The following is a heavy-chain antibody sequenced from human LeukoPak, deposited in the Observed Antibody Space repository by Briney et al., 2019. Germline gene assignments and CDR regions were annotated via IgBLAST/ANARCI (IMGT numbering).Heavy chain of an antibody. D-gene: IGHD3-3*02. J-gene: IGHJ4*02. Sequence: ASVKVSCKASGYTFTSYYIHWVRQAPGQRLEWMGWISPYIGNTYYSQKLQGRVTMTTDTSTTTAYMELRSLRSDDTGVYYCARFTPRLSREKFDYWGQGTLVTVSS. CDR3: ARFTPRLSREKFDY. CDR2: ISPYIGNT. V-gene: IGHV1-18*04. CDR1: GYTFTSYY.